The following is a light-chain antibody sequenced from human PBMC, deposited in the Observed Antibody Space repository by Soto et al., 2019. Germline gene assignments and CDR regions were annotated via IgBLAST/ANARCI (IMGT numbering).Light chain of an antibody. CDR1: SSDVGTYNH. J-gene: IGLJ2*01. CDR3: SSYTKTDTVV. V-gene: IGLV2-14*03. Sequence: QSALTQVVSVSGSPGQSITITCTGTSSDVGTYNHVSWYQQHPGKAPKLMIYNVDYRPSGVSNRFSCSKSGNTASLSISGLQAEDEASYYCSSYTKTDTVVFGGGTKLTVL. CDR2: NVD.